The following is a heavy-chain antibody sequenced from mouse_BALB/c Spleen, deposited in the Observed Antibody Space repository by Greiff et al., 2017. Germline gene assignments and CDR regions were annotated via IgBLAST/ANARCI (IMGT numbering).Heavy chain of an antibody. J-gene: IGHJ3*01. Sequence: VQLQQSGTVLARPGASVKMSCKASGYSFTSYWMHWVKQRPGQGLEWIGAIYPGNSDTSYNQKFKGKAKLTAVTSASTAYMELSSLTNEDSAVYYCTRSEDYDGERFAYWGQGTLVTVSA. CDR3: TRSEDYDGERFAY. CDR2: IYPGNSDT. CDR1: GYSFTSYW. D-gene: IGHD2-4*01. V-gene: IGHV1-5*01.